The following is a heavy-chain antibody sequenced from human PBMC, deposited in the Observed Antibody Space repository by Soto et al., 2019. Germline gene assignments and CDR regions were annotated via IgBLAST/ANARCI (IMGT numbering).Heavy chain of an antibody. Sequence: QLQLQESGPGLVKPSETLSLTCTVSGGSISSSSYYWGWIRQPPGKGLEWIGSIYYSGSTYYNPSLKSRVTISVDTSKNQFSLKLSSVTAADTAVYYCARPQGPNWFDPCGQGTLVTVSS. V-gene: IGHV4-39*01. CDR2: IYYSGST. CDR3: ARPQGPNWFDP. CDR1: GGSISSSSYY. J-gene: IGHJ5*02.